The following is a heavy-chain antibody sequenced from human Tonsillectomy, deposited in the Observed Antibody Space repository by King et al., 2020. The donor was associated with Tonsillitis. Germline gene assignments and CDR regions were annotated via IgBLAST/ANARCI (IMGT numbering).Heavy chain of an antibody. J-gene: IGHJ3*02. V-gene: IGHV3-33*05. CDR3: ANLPVDSFDI. Sequence: QLVQSGGGVVQPGRSLRLSCAASGFTFNHDGMHWVRQAPGKGLECVATISHDGTNKYYADSVKGRFTISRDNSKNTLYLQMSGLRAEDTAVYYCANLPVDSFDIWGQGTTVTVSS. CDR1: GFTFNHDG. CDR2: ISHDGTNK.